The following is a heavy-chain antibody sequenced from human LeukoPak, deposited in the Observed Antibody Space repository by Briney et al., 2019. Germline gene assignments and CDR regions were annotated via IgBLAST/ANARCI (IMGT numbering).Heavy chain of an antibody. V-gene: IGHV1-69*13. J-gene: IGHJ3*02. CDR2: IIPIFGTA. CDR1: GGTFSSYA. Sequence: ASVKVSCKASGGTFSSYAISWVRQAPGQGLEWMGGIIPIFGTANYAQKFQGRVTITADESTSTAYMELSSLRSEDTAVYYCARAEVGATLNDAFDIWGQGTMVTVSS. CDR3: ARAEVGATLNDAFDI. D-gene: IGHD1-26*01.